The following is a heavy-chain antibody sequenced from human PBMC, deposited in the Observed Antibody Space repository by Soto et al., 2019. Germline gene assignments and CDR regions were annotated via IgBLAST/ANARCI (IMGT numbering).Heavy chain of an antibody. V-gene: IGHV1-3*05. CDR1: GYTFTSYA. CDR2: INAGNGNT. J-gene: IGHJ4*02. D-gene: IGHD2-21*02. Sequence: QVQLVQSGAEEKKPGASVKVSCKASGYTFTSYAMHWVRQAPGQRLEWMGWINAGNGNTKYSQKFQGRVTITRATSRSTAYMELSSLRSEDTAVYYCAWSIVVVTALDYWGQGTLVTVSS. CDR3: AWSIVVVTALDY.